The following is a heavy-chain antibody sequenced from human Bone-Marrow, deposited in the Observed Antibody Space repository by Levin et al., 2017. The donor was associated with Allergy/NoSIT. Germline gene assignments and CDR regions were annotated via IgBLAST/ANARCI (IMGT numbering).Heavy chain of an antibody. CDR3: AKYLNKNYRRSFDM. J-gene: IGHJ3*02. V-gene: IGHV3-7*01. CDR1: GFTFRSFW. CDR2: IKEDGSEK. D-gene: IGHD1/OR15-1a*01. Sequence: AGGSLRLSCAASGFTFRSFWMSWVRQSPGKGLEWVANIKEDGSEKYYVDSVKGRFAISRDNAKNSLYLQMNSLRADDTAVYYCAKYLNKNYRRSFDMWGQGTMVTVSS.